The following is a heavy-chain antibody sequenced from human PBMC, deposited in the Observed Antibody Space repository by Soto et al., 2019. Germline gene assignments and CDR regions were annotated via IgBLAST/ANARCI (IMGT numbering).Heavy chain of an antibody. CDR1: GFTFSNAW. CDR3: TTGTPVTYDYVWGSYRYYFDS. D-gene: IGHD3-16*02. Sequence: GGSLRLSCAASGFTFSNAWMSWVRQAPGKGLEWVGRIKSKTDGGTTDYAAPVKGRFTISRDDSKNTLYLQMNSLKTEDTAVYYCTTGTPVTYDYVWGSYRYYFDSWGQGTLVTVSS. CDR2: IKSKTDGGTT. V-gene: IGHV3-15*01. J-gene: IGHJ4*02.